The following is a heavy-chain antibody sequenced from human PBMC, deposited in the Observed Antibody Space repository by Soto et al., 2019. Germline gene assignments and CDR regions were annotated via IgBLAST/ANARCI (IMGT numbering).Heavy chain of an antibody. CDR2: IYYSGST. CDR1: GGSISSSSYY. Sequence: PSVTLSRTCTVSGGSISSSSYYCGWLRHPPGKGLQWIGSIYYSGSTYYNPSLKSRVTISVDTSKNQFSLKLSSVTAADTAVYYCARGTSMIVDVQRDAPDKYYLHSWGKGTLVTVSS. J-gene: IGHJ4*02. V-gene: IGHV4-39*01. D-gene: IGHD3-22*01. CDR3: ARGTSMIVDVQRDAPDKYYLHS.